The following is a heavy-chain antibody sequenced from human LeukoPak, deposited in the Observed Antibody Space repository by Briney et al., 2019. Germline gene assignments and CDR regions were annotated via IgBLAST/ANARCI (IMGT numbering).Heavy chain of an antibody. V-gene: IGHV1-18*04. CDR2: ISVYNGNT. D-gene: IGHD5-12*01. CDR1: GYTFTSYG. CDR3: ARDFMLGDGGYVYYGMDV. J-gene: IGHJ6*04. Sequence: ASVKVSCKASGYTFTSYGISWVRQAPGQGLEWMGWISVYNGNTNYAQKLQGRVTMTTDTSTSTAYTELRSLRSDDTAVYYCARDFMLGDGGYVYYGMDVWGKGTTVTVSS.